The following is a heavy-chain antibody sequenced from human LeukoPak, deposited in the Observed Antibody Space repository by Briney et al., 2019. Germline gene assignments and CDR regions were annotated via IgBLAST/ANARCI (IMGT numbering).Heavy chain of an antibody. CDR1: GYTFTSYG. CDR2: INPNSGGT. CDR3: AGEIHNYYDSSGYPDY. V-gene: IGHV1-2*02. D-gene: IGHD3-22*01. Sequence: GASVKVSCKASGYTFTSYGISWVRQAPGQGLEWMGWINPNSGGTNYAQKFQGRVTMTRDTSISTAYMVLSRLRSDDTAVYYCAGEIHNYYDSSGYPDYWGQGTLVTVSS. J-gene: IGHJ4*02.